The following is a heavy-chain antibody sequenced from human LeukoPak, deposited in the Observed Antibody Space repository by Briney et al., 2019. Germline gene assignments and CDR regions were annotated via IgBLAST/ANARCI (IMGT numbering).Heavy chain of an antibody. CDR1: GFTFSNYW. Sequence: TGGSLRLSCAAPGFTFSNYWMSWVRQAPGKGLEWVANIKEDGSEKYYVDSVKGRFTISRDNARNSLYLQMNSLRAEDTAVYYCASGRQLGYWGQGTLVTVSS. CDR3: ASGRQLGY. CDR2: IKEDGSEK. D-gene: IGHD6-13*01. J-gene: IGHJ4*02. V-gene: IGHV3-7*01.